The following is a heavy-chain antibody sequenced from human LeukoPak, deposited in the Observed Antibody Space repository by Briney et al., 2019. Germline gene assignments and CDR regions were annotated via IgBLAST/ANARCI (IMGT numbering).Heavy chain of an antibody. CDR3: ARVGGGCSSTSCYPLGAFDI. D-gene: IGHD2-2*01. CDR1: GFTVSSNY. V-gene: IGHV3-53*01. Sequence: PGGSLILSCAASGFTVSSNYMSWVRQAPGKGLEWDSVIYSGGSTYYADSVKGRFTISRDNSKNTLYLQMNSLRAEDTAVYYCARVGGGCSSTSCYPLGAFDIWGQGTMVTVSS. J-gene: IGHJ3*02. CDR2: IYSGGST.